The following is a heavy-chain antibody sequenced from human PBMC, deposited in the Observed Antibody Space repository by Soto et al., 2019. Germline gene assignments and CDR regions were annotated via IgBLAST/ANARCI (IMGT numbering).Heavy chain of an antibody. CDR2: ISGSGSTI. CDR1: GFTFSSHE. Sequence: PGGSLRLSCEATGFTFSSHEMNWIRQTPGKRLEWIAKISGSGSTINYADSVKDRFTISRDNVQRTLHLQMDSLRVEDTGVYYCARGGVYWGRGTLVTVYS. D-gene: IGHD2-8*01. CDR3: ARGGVY. J-gene: IGHJ1*01. V-gene: IGHV3-48*03.